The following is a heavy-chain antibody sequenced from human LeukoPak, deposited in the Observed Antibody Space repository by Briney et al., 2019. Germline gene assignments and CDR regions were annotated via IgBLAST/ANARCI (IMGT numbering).Heavy chain of an antibody. J-gene: IGHJ4*02. CDR3: ARHDYGGNSGDN. CDR2: IGTSSSTI. D-gene: IGHD4-23*01. V-gene: IGHV3-48*02. CDR1: GFTFSTSG. Sequence: GGSLRLSCAASGFTFSTSGMNWVRQAPGKGLEWISYIGTSSSTIYYADSVKGRFTISRGNAENSLYLQMNSLRDEDTAVYYCARHDYGGNSGDNWGQGTLVTVSS.